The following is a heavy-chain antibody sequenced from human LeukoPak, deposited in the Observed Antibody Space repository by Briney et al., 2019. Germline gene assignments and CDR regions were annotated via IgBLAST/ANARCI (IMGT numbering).Heavy chain of an antibody. D-gene: IGHD3-9*01. CDR2: IPYDGSNK. CDR1: GFTFSSYA. V-gene: IGHV3-30-3*01. CDR3: ARVERYFDWLGDYYGMDV. Sequence: PRGSLRLSCAASGFTFSSYAMHWVRQAPGKGLEWVAVIPYDGSNKYYADSVKGRFTISRDNSKNTLYLQMNSLRAEDTAVYYCARVERYFDWLGDYYGMDVWGQGTTVTVSS. J-gene: IGHJ6*02.